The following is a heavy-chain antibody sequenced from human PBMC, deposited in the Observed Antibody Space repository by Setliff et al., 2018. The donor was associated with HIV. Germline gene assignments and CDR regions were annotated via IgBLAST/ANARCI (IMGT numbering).Heavy chain of an antibody. CDR2: IYPGDSNT. D-gene: IGHD2-2*01. Sequence: GESLKISCKGSGYSFISYWIGWVRQMPGKGLEWMGIIYPGDSNTKYSPSFQGQVTLSVDKSISTAYLQWSSLKASDTAMYYCATPISITSGSAFDYWGQGTLGTVSS. J-gene: IGHJ4*02. V-gene: IGHV5-51*01. CDR1: GYSFISYW. CDR3: ATPISITSGSAFDY.